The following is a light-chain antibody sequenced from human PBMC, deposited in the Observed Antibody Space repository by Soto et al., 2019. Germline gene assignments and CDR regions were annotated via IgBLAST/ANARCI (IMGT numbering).Light chain of an antibody. V-gene: IGKV1-12*01. CDR3: LQVNSFPRT. CDR2: SAS. Sequence: IQMTQSPFTLSASIGDRVTITCRASQGIGVRLAWFQQKPGKAPQYLIQSASTLQSGVPSRFSGSGSGTEFILTINSMQPEDVAIYYCLQVNSFPRTFGQGTKVEIK. J-gene: IGKJ1*01. CDR1: QGIGVR.